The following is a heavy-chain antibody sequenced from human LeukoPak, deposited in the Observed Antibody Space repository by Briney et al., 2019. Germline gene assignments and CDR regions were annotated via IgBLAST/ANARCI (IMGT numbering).Heavy chain of an antibody. J-gene: IGHJ3*02. Sequence: PGGSLRLSCAASGFTFSSYGMHWVRQAPGKGLEWVAVIASDGSHTFYVESVRGRFTISRYNSKNTLYLQMNSLRAEDTAVYFCARERQDTIVHSGAFDIWGQGTIVTVSS. CDR2: IASDGSHT. V-gene: IGHV3-30*03. D-gene: IGHD3-10*01. CDR3: ARERQDTIVHSGAFDI. CDR1: GFTFSSYG.